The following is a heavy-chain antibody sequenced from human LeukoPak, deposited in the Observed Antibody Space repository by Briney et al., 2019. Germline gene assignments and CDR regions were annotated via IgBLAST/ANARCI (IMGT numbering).Heavy chain of an antibody. V-gene: IGHV1-18*01. Sequence: ASVKVSCKASGYTFTSYGISWVRQAPGQGLEWMGWINAYNGNTNYAQKLQGRVTMTTDTSTSTAYMELSSLRSDDTAVYYCARTVIAAAGSLTDYWGQGTLVTVSS. D-gene: IGHD6-13*01. J-gene: IGHJ4*02. CDR1: GYTFTSYG. CDR3: ARTVIAAAGSLTDY. CDR2: INAYNGNT.